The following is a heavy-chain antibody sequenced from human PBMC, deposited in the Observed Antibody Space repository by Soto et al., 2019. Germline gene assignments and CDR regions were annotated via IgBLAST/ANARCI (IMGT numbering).Heavy chain of an antibody. V-gene: IGHV1-69*13. Sequence: SVKVSCKASGGTFSSYAISWVRQAPGQGLEWMGGIIPIFGTANYAQKFQGRVTITADESTSTAYMELSSLRSEDTAVYYCARVDGDVDIVATDERNWFDPWGKGTLVTVSS. CDR3: ARVDGDVDIVATDERNWFDP. D-gene: IGHD5-12*01. CDR1: GGTFSSYA. J-gene: IGHJ5*02. CDR2: IIPIFGTA.